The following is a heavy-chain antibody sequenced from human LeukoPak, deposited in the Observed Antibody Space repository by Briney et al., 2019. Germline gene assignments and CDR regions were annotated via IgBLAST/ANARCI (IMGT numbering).Heavy chain of an antibody. V-gene: IGHV3-48*01. CDR1: GFTFSSYS. CDR2: ISSSSKTI. J-gene: IGHJ4*02. CDR3: ANSLGALAGPFEY. D-gene: IGHD6-19*01. Sequence: GGSLRLSCAASGFTFSSYSMNWVRQAPGKGLGWVSYISSSSKTIYYADSVKGRFTISRDNAKNSLYLQTNSLRANDTAVYYCANSLGALAGPFEYWGQGTLVTVSS.